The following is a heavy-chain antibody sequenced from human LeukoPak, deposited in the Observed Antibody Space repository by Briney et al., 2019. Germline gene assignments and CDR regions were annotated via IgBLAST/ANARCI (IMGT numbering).Heavy chain of an antibody. D-gene: IGHD3-22*01. V-gene: IGHV3-33*01. CDR1: GFTLSSSG. Sequence: PGRSLRPSCAASGFTLSSSGMHWVRQAPGKGREWLAIIWYDGSDKYYADSVKGRFTISRDNSKTTLYLQMNSLRAEDTAVYCCAREDYYDSSCFDYWGQGTLVTVSS. J-gene: IGHJ4*02. CDR2: IWYDGSDK. CDR3: AREDYYDSSCFDY.